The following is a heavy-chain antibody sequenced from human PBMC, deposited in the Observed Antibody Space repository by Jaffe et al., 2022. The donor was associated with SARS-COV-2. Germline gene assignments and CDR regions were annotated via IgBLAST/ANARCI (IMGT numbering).Heavy chain of an antibody. J-gene: IGHJ4*02. CDR3: ARDPRYSSSWNEFDY. V-gene: IGHV1-2*02. D-gene: IGHD6-13*01. Sequence: QVQLVQSGAEVKKPGASVKVSCKASGYTFTGYYMHWVRQAPGQGLEWMGWINPNSGGTNYAQKFQGRVTMTRDTSISTAYMELSRLRSDDTAVYYCARDPRYSSSWNEFDYWGQGTLVTVSS. CDR1: GYTFTGYY. CDR2: INPNSGGT.